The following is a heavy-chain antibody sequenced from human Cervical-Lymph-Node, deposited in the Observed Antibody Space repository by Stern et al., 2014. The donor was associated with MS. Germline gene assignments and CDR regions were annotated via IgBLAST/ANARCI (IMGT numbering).Heavy chain of an antibody. Sequence: EVQLVESGGGLIQPGGSLRLSCAASGFTVSRNYMYWVRQAPGKGLEGVSLIYSNGDTSYADSVKGRFTISRDNSKNTLYLQMNSLRAEDTAVYFCARKTDTAVGGDYWGQGTLVTVSS. V-gene: IGHV3-53*01. D-gene: IGHD5-18*01. J-gene: IGHJ4*02. CDR3: ARKTDTAVGGDY. CDR2: IYSNGDT. CDR1: GFTVSRNY.